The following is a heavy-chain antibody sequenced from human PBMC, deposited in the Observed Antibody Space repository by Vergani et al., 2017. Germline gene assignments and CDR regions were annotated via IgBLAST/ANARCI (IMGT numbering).Heavy chain of an antibody. CDR1: GGSFSGYY. J-gene: IGHJ4*02. V-gene: IGHV4-34*09. CDR2: INHSGST. D-gene: IGHD6-6*01. CDR3: ARVGYSSSSSDY. Sequence: QVQLQESGPGLVKPSQNLSLTCTVYGGSFSGYYWSWIRQPPGKGLEWIGEINHSGSTNYNPSLKSRVTISVDTSKNQLSLKLSSVTAADTAVYYCARVGYSSSSSDYWGQGTLVTVSS.